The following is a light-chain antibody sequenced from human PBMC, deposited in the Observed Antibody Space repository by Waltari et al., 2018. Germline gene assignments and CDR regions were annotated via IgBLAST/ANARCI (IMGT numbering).Light chain of an antibody. CDR3: CSYAGSLWV. CDR2: DVS. V-gene: IGLV2-11*01. J-gene: IGLJ3*02. CDR1: SSDVGGYKY. Sequence: QSALTQSRSVSGSPGQSVTISCTGTSSDVGGYKYVSWYQQHPGKAPKLMIYDVSKRPSGVPDRFSGSKSGNTASLTISGLQAEDEADYYCCSYAGSLWVFGGGTKLTVL.